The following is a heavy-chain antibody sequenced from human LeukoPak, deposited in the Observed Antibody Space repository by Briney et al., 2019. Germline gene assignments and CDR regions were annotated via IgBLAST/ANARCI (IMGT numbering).Heavy chain of an antibody. CDR3: AKDRSKIGWGSFDF. CDR2: MSIDEDGGKT. CDR1: GFTFSSFG. V-gene: IGHV3-30*02. Sequence: PGGSLRLSCAASGFTFSSFGMHWVRRAPGKGLEWVAFMSIDEDGGKTYFADSVKGRFTISRDNSKKTVDLQMKSLRPEDTAVYYCAKDRSKIGWGSFDFWGLGTLVTVSS. D-gene: IGHD3-16*01. J-gene: IGHJ4*02.